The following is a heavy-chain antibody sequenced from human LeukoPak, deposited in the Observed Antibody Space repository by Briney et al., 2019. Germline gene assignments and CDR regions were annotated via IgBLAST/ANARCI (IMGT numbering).Heavy chain of an antibody. CDR2: IIPIFGTA. CDR1: GGTFSSYA. D-gene: IGHD6-13*01. J-gene: IGHJ4*02. Sequence: ASVKVSCKASGGTFSSYAISWVRQAPGQGLEWMGGIIPIFGTANYAQKFQGRVTITTDESTSTAYMELSSLRSEDTAVYYCARMTYSSSGPFDYWGQGTLVTVSS. CDR3: ARMTYSSSGPFDY. V-gene: IGHV1-69*05.